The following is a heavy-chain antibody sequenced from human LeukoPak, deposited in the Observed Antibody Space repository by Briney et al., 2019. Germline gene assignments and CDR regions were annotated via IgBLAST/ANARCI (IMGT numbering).Heavy chain of an antibody. V-gene: IGHV1-46*04. J-gene: IGHJ4*01. CDR1: GDTFTSYY. Sequence: EASVKVSCKASGDTFTSYYMHWVRQAPGQGLEWMGIINPSGGSTSYAQKLQGRVTMTRDMSTSTVYMELSGLRAEDTAVYYCASASGYRYGPDYWGDGTLVSPSS. CDR3: ASASGYRYGPDY. D-gene: IGHD5-18*01. CDR2: INPSGGST.